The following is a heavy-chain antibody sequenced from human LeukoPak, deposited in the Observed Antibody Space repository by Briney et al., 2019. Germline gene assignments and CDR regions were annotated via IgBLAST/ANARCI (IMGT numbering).Heavy chain of an antibody. V-gene: IGHV3-23*05. CDR3: ARSVPDYTRFDF. Sequence: PGGSLRLSCVASGFTFSDYAMNWVRQAPGKGPEWVSTFKTNYNQVCYAESVRGRFTISTDNSKNTAYLQMNSLRVEDTALYYCARSVPDYTRFDFWGQGALVTVSS. D-gene: IGHD4-11*01. J-gene: IGHJ4*02. CDR2: FKTNYNQV. CDR1: GFTFSDYA.